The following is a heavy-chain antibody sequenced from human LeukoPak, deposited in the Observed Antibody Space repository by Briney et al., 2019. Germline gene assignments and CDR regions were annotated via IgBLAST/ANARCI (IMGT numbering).Heavy chain of an antibody. J-gene: IGHJ4*02. CDR3: ARAGGPAPGPRRGKIYSFDY. CDR2: TYYRSKWFN. D-gene: IGHD2-2*01. Sequence: SQTLSLTCVISGDSVSTISAAWNWIRQSPSRGLEWLGRTYYRSKWFNEYAESVKSRITINPDTSKNQFSLHLSSVTPEDTAVYYCARAGGPAPGPRRGKIYSFDYWGQGNLVTVSS. V-gene: IGHV6-1*01. CDR1: GDSVSTISAA.